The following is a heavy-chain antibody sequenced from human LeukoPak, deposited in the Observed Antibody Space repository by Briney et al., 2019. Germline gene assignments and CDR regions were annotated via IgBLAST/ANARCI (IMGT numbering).Heavy chain of an antibody. D-gene: IGHD6-6*01. CDR1: GFTFSSYG. CDR2: ISYDGSNK. V-gene: IGHV3-30*18. Sequence: GGSLRLSCAASGFTFSSYGMHWVRQAPGKGLEWVAVISYDGSNKYYADSGKGRFTISRDNSKNTLYLQMNSLRAEDTAVYYCAKERSSSPVFDYWGQGTLVTDS. CDR3: AKERSSSPVFDY. J-gene: IGHJ4*02.